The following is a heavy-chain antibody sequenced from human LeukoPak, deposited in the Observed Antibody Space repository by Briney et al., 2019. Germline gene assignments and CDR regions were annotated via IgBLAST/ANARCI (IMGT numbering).Heavy chain of an antibody. CDR3: ARRGNYYGSGSNNWFDP. Sequence: GGTLRLSCVVSGFIVSSNYMSWVRQAPGKGLEWVSIIYSSGSTYYADSVKGRFTISRDNSKNTLYLQMNSLRAEDTAVYYCARRGNYYGSGSNNWFDPWGQGTLVTVSS. CDR2: IYSSGST. J-gene: IGHJ5*02. V-gene: IGHV3-66*04. D-gene: IGHD3-10*01. CDR1: GFIVSSNY.